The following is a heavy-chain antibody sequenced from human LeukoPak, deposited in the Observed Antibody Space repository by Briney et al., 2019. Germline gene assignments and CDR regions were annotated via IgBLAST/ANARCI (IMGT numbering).Heavy chain of an antibody. Sequence: SETLSLTCTVSGGSISSGDYYWSWTRQPPGKGLEWIGYIYYSGSTYYNPSLKSRVTISVDTSKNQFSLKLSSVTAADTAVYYCARVGATRANYYYGMDVWGQGTTVTVSS. CDR1: GGSISSGDYY. CDR3: ARVGATRANYYYGMDV. D-gene: IGHD4/OR15-4a*01. V-gene: IGHV4-30-4*01. J-gene: IGHJ6*02. CDR2: IYYSGST.